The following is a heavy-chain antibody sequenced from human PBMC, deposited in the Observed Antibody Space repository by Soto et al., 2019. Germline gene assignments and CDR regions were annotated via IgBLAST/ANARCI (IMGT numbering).Heavy chain of an antibody. CDR2: ISSNGGST. D-gene: IGHD5-18*01. V-gene: IGHV3-64D*06. CDR1: ELTLSSYA. J-gene: IGHJ6*02. CDR3: VKAQLSYSYGEYYGMDV. Sequence: PGGSLRLSCSASELTLSSYAMHWVRQAPGKGLEYVSAISSNGGSTYYADSVKGRFTISRDNSKNTLYLQMSSLRAEDTAVYYCVKAQLSYSYGEYYGMDVWGQGNTVTVSS.